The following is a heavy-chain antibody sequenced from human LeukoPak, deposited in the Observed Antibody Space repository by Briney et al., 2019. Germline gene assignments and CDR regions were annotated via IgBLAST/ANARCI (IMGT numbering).Heavy chain of an antibody. D-gene: IGHD3-22*01. Sequence: PGGSLRLSCAASGFTFSSYWMTWVRQAPGKGLEWVANMKQDGSEKYYVDSVKGRFTISRDNAKNSLYLQMNSLRAEDTAVYYCARDPPYYDSSGYQLYYFDYWGQGTLVTVSS. CDR1: GFTFSSYW. CDR2: MKQDGSEK. V-gene: IGHV3-7*01. J-gene: IGHJ4*02. CDR3: ARDPPYYDSSGYQLYYFDY.